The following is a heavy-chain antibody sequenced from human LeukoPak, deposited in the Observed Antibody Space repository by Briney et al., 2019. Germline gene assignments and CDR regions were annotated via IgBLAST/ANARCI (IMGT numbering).Heavy chain of an antibody. CDR1: GGTFSSYA. CDR2: IIPILGIA. D-gene: IGHD1-26*01. J-gene: IGHJ3*02. V-gene: IGHV1-69*04. Sequence: SVKVSCKASGGTFSSYAISWVRQAPGQGLEWMGRIIPILGIANYAQKFQGRVTITADKSTSTAYMELSSLRSEDTAVYYCARARELNAFDIWGQGTMVTVSS. CDR3: ARARELNAFDI.